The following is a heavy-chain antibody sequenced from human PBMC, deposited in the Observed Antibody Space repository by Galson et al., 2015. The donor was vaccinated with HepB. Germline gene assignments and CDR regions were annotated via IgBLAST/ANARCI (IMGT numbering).Heavy chain of an antibody. CDR3: ARERANSYDYYGMDV. D-gene: IGHD1/OR15-1a*01. CDR1: GGTFSSHG. Sequence: SVKVSCKASGGTFSSHGISWVRQAPGQGLEWMGGIIPMFGTTNYAQKFQGRVTISADDSTSTAYMELRSLRFEDTAVYYCARERANSYDYYGMDVWGQGTTVTVSS. J-gene: IGHJ6*02. V-gene: IGHV1-69*13. CDR2: IIPMFGTT.